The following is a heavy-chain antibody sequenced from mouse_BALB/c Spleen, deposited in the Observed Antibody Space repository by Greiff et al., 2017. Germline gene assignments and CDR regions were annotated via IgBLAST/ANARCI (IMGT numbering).Heavy chain of an antibody. Sequence: QVQLQQSGAELARPGASVKMSCKASGYTFTSYTMHWVKQRPGQGLEWIGYINPSSGYTNYNQKFKDKATLTADKSSSTAYMQLSSLTSEDSAVYYCARSDYDGDYYAMDYWGQGTSVTVSS. J-gene: IGHJ4*01. CDR1: GYTFTSYT. CDR2: INPSSGYT. V-gene: IGHV1-4*01. D-gene: IGHD2-4*01. CDR3: ARSDYDGDYYAMDY.